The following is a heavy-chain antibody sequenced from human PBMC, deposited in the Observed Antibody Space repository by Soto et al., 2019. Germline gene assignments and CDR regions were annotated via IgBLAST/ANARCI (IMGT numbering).Heavy chain of an antibody. Sequence: QVQLVESGGGVVQPGRSLRLSCAASGFTFSSYGMHWVRQAPGKGLEWVAVISYDGSNKYYADSVKGRFTISRDNSKNTLYLQMNRLRAEDTAVYYCAKPTALSYGGTTDAFDIWGQGTMVTVSS. V-gene: IGHV3-30*18. CDR1: GFTFSSYG. J-gene: IGHJ3*02. CDR2: ISYDGSNK. CDR3: AKPTALSYGGTTDAFDI. D-gene: IGHD4-17*01.